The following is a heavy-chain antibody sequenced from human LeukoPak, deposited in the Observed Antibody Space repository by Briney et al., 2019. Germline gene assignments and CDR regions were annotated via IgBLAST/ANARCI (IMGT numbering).Heavy chain of an antibody. CDR1: GFTFSSYA. J-gene: IGHJ4*02. D-gene: IGHD3-16*01. Sequence: GGSLKLSCAASGFTFSSYAMSWVRQVPGKGLEWVSAISGSGGSTYYADSVKGRFTISRDNSKNTLYLQMNSLRAEDTAVYYCAKQGGVDYYFDYWGQGTLVTVSS. CDR3: AKQGGVDYYFDY. CDR2: ISGSGGST. V-gene: IGHV3-23*01.